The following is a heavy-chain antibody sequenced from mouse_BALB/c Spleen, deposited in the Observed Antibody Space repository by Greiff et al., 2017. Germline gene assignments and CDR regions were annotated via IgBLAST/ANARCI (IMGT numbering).Heavy chain of an antibody. V-gene: IGHV1-14*01. D-gene: IGHD1-1*01. J-gene: IGHJ1*01. CDR3: ARYYYGSSHWYFDV. CDR1: GYTFASYV. CDR2: INPYNDGT. Sequence: VQLQQSGPELVKPGASVKMSCKASGYTFASYVMHWVKQKPGQGLEWIGYINPYNDGTKYNEKFKGKATLTSDKSSSTAYMELSSLTSEDSAVYYCARYYYGSSHWYFDVWGAGTTVTVSS.